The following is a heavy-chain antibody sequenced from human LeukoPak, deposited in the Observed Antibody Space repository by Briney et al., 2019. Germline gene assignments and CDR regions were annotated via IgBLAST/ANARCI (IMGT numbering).Heavy chain of an antibody. V-gene: IGHV4-39*07. D-gene: IGHD2-15*01. CDR3: ARGVVAARFWFDP. CDR2: INHSGST. J-gene: IGHJ5*02. CDR1: GGSISSNAYY. Sequence: SETLSLTCTVSGGSISSNAYYWAWIRQPPGTGLEWIGEINHSGSTNYNPSLKSRVTISVDTSKNQFSLKLSSVTAADTAVYYCARGVVAARFWFDPWGQGTLVTVSS.